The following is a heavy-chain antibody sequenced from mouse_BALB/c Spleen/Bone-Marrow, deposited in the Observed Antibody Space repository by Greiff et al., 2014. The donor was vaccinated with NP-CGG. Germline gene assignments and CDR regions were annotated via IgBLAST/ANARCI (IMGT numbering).Heavy chain of an antibody. CDR1: GFSLTSYG. CDR3: AKNLRGNYVRAMDY. Sequence: QVQLQQSGPGLVQPSQSLSITCTVSGFSLTSYGVHWVRQSPGKGLEWLGVIWRGGSTDYNAAFMSRLSITKDNSKSQVFLKMNSLQADDTAIYYCAKNLRGNYVRAMDYWGQGTSVTVSS. V-gene: IGHV2-5*01. J-gene: IGHJ4*01. CDR2: IWRGGST. D-gene: IGHD2-1*01.